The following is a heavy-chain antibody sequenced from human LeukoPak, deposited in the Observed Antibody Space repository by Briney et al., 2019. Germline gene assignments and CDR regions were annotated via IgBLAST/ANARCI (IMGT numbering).Heavy chain of an antibody. J-gene: IGHJ4*02. Sequence: GGSRRLSCAASGFTFSSYEMNWVRQAPGKGLEWVSYISSSGSTIYYADSVKGRFTISRDNAKNSLYLQMNSLRAEDTAVYYCARADYDFWSGPGYYFDYWGQGTLVTVSS. D-gene: IGHD3-3*01. CDR3: ARADYDFWSGPGYYFDY. CDR1: GFTFSSYE. CDR2: ISSSGSTI. V-gene: IGHV3-48*03.